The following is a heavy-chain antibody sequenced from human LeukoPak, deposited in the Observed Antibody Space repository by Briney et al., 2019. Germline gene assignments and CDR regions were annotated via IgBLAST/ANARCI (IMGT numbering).Heavy chain of an antibody. D-gene: IGHD6-13*01. CDR3: AKDAYSGFSGSFYSDY. Sequence: ASVKVSCKASGYTFTGYYLHWVRQAPGQGLEWMGWINPNSGGTNYPQKFQGRLTMTRDTSISTAYMELTGLRSDDTAVYYCAKDAYSGFSGSFYSDYWRQGTLVTVSS. V-gene: IGHV1-2*02. CDR2: INPNSGGT. J-gene: IGHJ4*02. CDR1: GYTFTGYY.